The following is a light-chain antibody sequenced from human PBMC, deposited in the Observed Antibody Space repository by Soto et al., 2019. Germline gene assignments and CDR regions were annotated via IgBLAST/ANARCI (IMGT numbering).Light chain of an antibody. CDR3: QSYDSSLIVSKV. Sequence: QSVLTQPPSVSGAPGQRVTISCSGSISNLGAGYDVQWYQQFPGTAPKLLIYANSARPSGVPDRFSGSKSGTSASLAITGLQAEDEADYYCQSYDSSLIVSKVFGTGTKVTVL. V-gene: IGLV1-40*01. CDR1: ISNLGAGYD. CDR2: ANS. J-gene: IGLJ1*01.